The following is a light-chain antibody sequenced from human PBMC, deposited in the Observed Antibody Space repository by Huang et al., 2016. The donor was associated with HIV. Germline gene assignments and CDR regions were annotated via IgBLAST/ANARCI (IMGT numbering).Light chain of an antibody. V-gene: IGKV1-9*01. CDR2: AAS. CDR3: QQLNSYPIT. Sequence: IQLTQSPSSLSLLIGDRVTITCRASQDITNYLAWYHQKPRQPPKVLIYAASTLSNGVPSRFSGSGSGRNFTLHINNLQPEDFGTYYCQQLNSYPITCGRGTRLQIK. J-gene: IGKJ5*01. CDR1: QDITNY.